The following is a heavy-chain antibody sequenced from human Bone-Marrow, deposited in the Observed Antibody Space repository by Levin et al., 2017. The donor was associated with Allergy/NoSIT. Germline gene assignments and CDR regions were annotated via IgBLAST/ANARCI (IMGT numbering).Heavy chain of an antibody. D-gene: IGHD6-13*01. CDR2: IYPGDSDS. CDR1: GYSFTNYW. CDR3: ARLSSSWSLRDYFDY. Sequence: GESLKISCKGSGYSFTNYWIGWVRQMPGKGLEWMGIIYPGDSDSRYSPSFQGQVTISADKSISTAYLQWSSLKASDTAMYYCARLSSSWSLRDYFDYWGQGTLVTVSS. V-gene: IGHV5-51*01. J-gene: IGHJ4*02.